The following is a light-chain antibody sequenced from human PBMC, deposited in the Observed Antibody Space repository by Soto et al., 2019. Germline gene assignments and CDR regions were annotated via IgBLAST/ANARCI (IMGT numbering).Light chain of an antibody. J-gene: IGKJ1*01. CDR2: AAS. CDR3: QQTYITPTWT. V-gene: IGKV1-39*01. Sequence: DLQMTQSPSSLSASVGDRVTITCRASQSISNFLNWYQQNPGKAPKLLIYAASSLQSGVPSRFSGSGSGTDFTLTISSLQPEDFATYYCQQTYITPTWTFGQGTKVEIK. CDR1: QSISNF.